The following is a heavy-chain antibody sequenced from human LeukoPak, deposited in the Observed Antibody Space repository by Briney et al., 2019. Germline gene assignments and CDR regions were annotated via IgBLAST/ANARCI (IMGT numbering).Heavy chain of an antibody. D-gene: IGHD6-6*01. V-gene: IGHV3-48*01. CDR1: GFTFSSYS. Sequence: TGGSLRLSCAASGFTFSSYSMSWVRQAPGKGLEWVSYISSSSSTIYYADSVKGRFTISRDNAKNSLYLQMNSLRAEDTAVYYCARERREYSSSYYFDYWGQGTLVTVSS. CDR2: ISSSSSTI. J-gene: IGHJ4*02. CDR3: ARERREYSSSYYFDY.